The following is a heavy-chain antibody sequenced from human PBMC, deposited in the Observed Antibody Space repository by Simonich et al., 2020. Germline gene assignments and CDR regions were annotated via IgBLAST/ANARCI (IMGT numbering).Heavy chain of an antibody. Sequence: QVQLQQWGAGLLKPSETLSLTCAVYGGSFSGYYWSWIRQPPGKGQEWIGEINHSGSTNYNPSLKRRVTISVDTSKNQFSLKLSSGTAADTAVYYWARWKGWKNAFDIWGQGTMVTVSS. CDR3: ARWKGWKNAFDI. D-gene: IGHD1-1*01. CDR2: INHSGST. V-gene: IGHV4-34*01. CDR1: GGSFSGYY. J-gene: IGHJ3*02.